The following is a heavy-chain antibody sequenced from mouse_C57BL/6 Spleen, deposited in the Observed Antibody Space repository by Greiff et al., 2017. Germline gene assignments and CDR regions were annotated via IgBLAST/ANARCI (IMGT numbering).Heavy chain of an antibody. CDR2: ISYDGSN. J-gene: IGHJ2*01. Sequence: EVKLQESGPGLVKPSQSLSLTCSVTGYSITSGYYWNWIRQFPRNKLEWMGYISYDGSNNYNPSLQNRISITRDTSKNPFFLKWNSVTTEDTATYCCAREGGYFDYWGHGTTLTVSS. CDR1: GYSITSGYY. CDR3: AREGGYFDY. V-gene: IGHV3-6*01.